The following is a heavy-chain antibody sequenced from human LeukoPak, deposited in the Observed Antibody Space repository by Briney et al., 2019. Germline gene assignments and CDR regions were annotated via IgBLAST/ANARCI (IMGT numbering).Heavy chain of an antibody. D-gene: IGHD6-19*01. CDR3: ARRIRQWLVKASGWFDP. V-gene: IGHV4-39*07. J-gene: IGHJ5*02. Sequence: SETLSLTCSVSGGSISSSSYYWGWTRQPPGKGLEWIGNIYYSGSTYYNPSLKSRVTISVDTSKNQSSLKLSSVTAADTAVYYCARRIRQWLVKASGWFDPWGQGTLVTVSS. CDR1: GGSISSSSYY. CDR2: IYYSGST.